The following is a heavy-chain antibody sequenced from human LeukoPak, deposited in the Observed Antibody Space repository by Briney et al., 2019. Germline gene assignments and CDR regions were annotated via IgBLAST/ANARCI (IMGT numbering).Heavy chain of an antibody. Sequence: SVKVSCKASGGSFSTYAISWVRQAPGPGLEWMGGIIPFFGTPSYAQKFHGRVTITADESTNTAYMEVSSLRSEDTALYYCARYKVPPHQDSSMVPGVYYYYGMDVWGLGTTVTVSS. CDR1: GGSFSTYA. D-gene: IGHD3-10*01. CDR3: ARYKVPPHQDSSMVPGVYYYYGMDV. V-gene: IGHV1-69*13. CDR2: IIPFFGTP. J-gene: IGHJ6*02.